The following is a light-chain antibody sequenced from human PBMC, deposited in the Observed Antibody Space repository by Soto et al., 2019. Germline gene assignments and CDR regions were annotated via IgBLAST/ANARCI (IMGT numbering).Light chain of an antibody. V-gene: IGKV3-15*01. CDR1: QNVGNN. CDR2: GAS. CDR3: QQYNNWPPIT. Sequence: EIVMTHSPATLSVSPGERATLSFSASQNVGNNLVWYQQRPGQAPRLLIHGASTRATGIPARFSGSGSGTEFTLTISSLQSEDFAVYYCQQYNNWPPITFGQGTRLEIK. J-gene: IGKJ5*01.